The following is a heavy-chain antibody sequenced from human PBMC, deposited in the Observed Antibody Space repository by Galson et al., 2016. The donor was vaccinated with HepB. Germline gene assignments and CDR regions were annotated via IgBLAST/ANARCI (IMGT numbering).Heavy chain of an antibody. CDR2: ISWDSKDI. CDR1: GFNFDFYA. CDR3: IKDDRGSPSEGY. V-gene: IGHV3-9*01. Sequence: SLRLSCAASGFNFDFYAMHWVRQVPGKGLEWVSGISWDSKDIGYADSVKGRFTVSRDSAKNPLYLQMNSLRPEDTALYYCIKDDRGSPSEGYWGQGTLVTVSS. J-gene: IGHJ4*02. D-gene: IGHD6-6*01.